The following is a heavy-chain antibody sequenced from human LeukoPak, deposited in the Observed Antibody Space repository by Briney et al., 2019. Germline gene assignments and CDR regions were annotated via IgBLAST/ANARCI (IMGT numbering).Heavy chain of an antibody. J-gene: IGHJ2*01. V-gene: IGHV1-69*01. CDR3: ARGMAPNWYFDL. D-gene: IGHD5-24*01. CDR1: GGTFSSYA. Sequence: SVKVSCKASGGTFSSYAISWVRQAPPQELKWMGGIIPIFGTANYAQKFQGRVTITADESTSTAYMELSSLRSEDTAVYYRARGMAPNWYFDLWGRGTLVTVSS. CDR2: IIPIFGTA.